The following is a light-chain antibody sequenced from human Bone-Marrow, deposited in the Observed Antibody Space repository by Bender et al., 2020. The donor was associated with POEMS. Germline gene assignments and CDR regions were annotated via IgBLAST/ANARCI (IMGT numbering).Light chain of an antibody. CDR3: QVWDSSSDRV. CDR2: DDS. V-gene: IGLV3-21*02. J-gene: IGLJ3*02. Sequence: SYVLTQPPSVSVAPGQTARITCGGDNIGTKSVHWYQQRPGQAPVLVVHDDSDRPSGIPERFSGSNSGNMATLTISRVEAADEADYYCQVWDSSSDRVFGGGTKLTVL. CDR1: NIGTKS.